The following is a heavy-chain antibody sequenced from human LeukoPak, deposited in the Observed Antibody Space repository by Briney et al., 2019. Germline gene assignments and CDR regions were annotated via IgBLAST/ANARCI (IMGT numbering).Heavy chain of an antibody. V-gene: IGHV3-21*05. Sequence: GALRLSCAASGFTFSRYSMNWVRQAPGKGLEWVSYISISSTIYYAASVKGRFTISRDNAKNSLYLQMNSLRAEDTAVYYCARDPIPVSYYYDSSGYYFDYWGQGTLVTVSS. D-gene: IGHD3-22*01. J-gene: IGHJ4*02. CDR2: ISISSTI. CDR3: ARDPIPVSYYYDSSGYYFDY. CDR1: GFTFSRYS.